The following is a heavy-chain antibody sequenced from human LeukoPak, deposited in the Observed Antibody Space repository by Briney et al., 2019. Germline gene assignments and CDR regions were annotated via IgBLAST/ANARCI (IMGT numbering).Heavy chain of an antibody. CDR1: GGSISSSSYY. V-gene: IGHV4-39*07. CDR2: IYYSGST. D-gene: IGHD3-10*01. CDR3: ARCGSGPTDYYYMDV. J-gene: IGHJ6*03. Sequence: PSETLSLTCTVSGGSISSSSYYWGWIRQPPGKGLEWIGSIYYSGSTYYNPSLKSRVTISVDTSKNQFSLKLSSVTAADTAVYYCARCGSGPTDYYYMDVWGKGTTVTVSS.